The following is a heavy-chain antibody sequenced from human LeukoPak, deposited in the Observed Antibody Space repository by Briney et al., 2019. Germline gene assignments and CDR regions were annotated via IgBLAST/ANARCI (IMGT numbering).Heavy chain of an antibody. D-gene: IGHD6-13*01. V-gene: IGHV3-74*01. CDR1: GFTFSSYW. CDR2: INTDGSST. Sequence: GSLRLSCAASGFTFSSYWMHWVRQAPGKGLLWVSRINTDGSSTTYADSVKGRFTISRDNAKNTLYLQMNSLRAEDTAVYYCARDSAAAIDYWGQGTLVTVSS. J-gene: IGHJ4*02. CDR3: ARDSAAAIDY.